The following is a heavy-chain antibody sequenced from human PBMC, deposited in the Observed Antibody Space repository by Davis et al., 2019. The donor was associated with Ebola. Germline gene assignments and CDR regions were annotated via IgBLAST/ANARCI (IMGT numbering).Heavy chain of an antibody. V-gene: IGHV3-23*01. Sequence: GESLKISCAASGFTFSSNWMHWVRQAPGKGLERVSAIGGSGGITYYADSVKGRFTISRDISRNTMYLQMNSLRAEDTAVYYCATRGTKWGQGTLVTVSS. D-gene: IGHD1/OR15-1a*01. CDR3: ATRGTK. CDR1: GFTFSSNW. J-gene: IGHJ4*02. CDR2: IGGSGGIT.